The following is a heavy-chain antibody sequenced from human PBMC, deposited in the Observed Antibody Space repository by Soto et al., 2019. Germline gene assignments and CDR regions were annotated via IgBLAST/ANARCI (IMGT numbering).Heavy chain of an antibody. CDR2: ISSNGGST. D-gene: IGHD3-22*01. Sequence: PGGSLRLSCSASGFTFSSYAMHWVRQAPGKGLEYVSAISSNGGSTYYADSVKGRFTIPRDNSKNTLYLQMSSLRAEDTAVYYCVKDRSGYYFDYWGQGTLVTVSS. J-gene: IGHJ4*02. CDR1: GFTFSSYA. V-gene: IGHV3-64D*06. CDR3: VKDRSGYYFDY.